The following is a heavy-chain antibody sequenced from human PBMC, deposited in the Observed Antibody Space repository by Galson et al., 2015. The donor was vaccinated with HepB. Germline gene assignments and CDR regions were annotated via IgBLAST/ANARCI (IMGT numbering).Heavy chain of an antibody. J-gene: IGHJ6*02. Sequence: SLRLSCAASGFTFSSYAMSWVRQAPGKGLEWVSAISGSGGSTYYAGSVKGRFTISRDNSKNTLYLQMNSLRAEDTAVYYRATSPQPGDYYYYYGMDVWGQGTTVTVSS. CDR3: ATSPQPGDYYYYYGMDV. D-gene: IGHD1-14*01. V-gene: IGHV3-23*01. CDR1: GFTFSSYA. CDR2: ISGSGGST.